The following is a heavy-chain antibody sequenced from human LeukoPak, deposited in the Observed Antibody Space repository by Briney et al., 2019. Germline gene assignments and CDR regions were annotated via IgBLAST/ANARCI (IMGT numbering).Heavy chain of an antibody. CDR3: ARGTTLAAAAAYYFDY. CDR2: INHSGST. J-gene: IGHJ4*02. D-gene: IGHD6-13*01. CDR1: GGSFSGYY. V-gene: IGHV4-34*01. Sequence: SETLSLTCAVYGGSFSGYYWRWIRQPPGKGLEWIGEINHSGSTNYNPSLKSRVTISVDTSKNQFSLKLSSVTAADTAVYYCARGTTLAAAAAYYFDYWGQGTLVTVSS.